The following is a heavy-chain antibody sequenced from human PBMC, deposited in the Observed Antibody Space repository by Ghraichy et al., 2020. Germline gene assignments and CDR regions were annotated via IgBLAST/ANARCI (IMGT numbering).Heavy chain of an antibody. V-gene: IGHV1-18*03. CDR3: ARGGSSSWHYYYGMDV. Sequence: ASVKVSCKASGYTFSTYGISWVRQAPGQGLEWMGWISAYNGNTDYAQNLQGRVTMTTDASTSTAYMELRSLRFDDMAVYYCARGGSSSWHYYYGMDVWGQGTTVTVSS. CDR2: ISAYNGNT. J-gene: IGHJ6*02. D-gene: IGHD6-13*01. CDR1: GYTFSTYG.